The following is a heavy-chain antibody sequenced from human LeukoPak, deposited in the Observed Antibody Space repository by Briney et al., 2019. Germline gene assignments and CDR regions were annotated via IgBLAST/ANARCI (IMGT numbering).Heavy chain of an antibody. J-gene: IGHJ3*02. CDR2: IYTSGST. CDR1: GGSISSGSYY. Sequence: SQTLSLTCTVSGGSISSGSYYWSWIRQPAGKGLEWIGRIYTSGSTNYNPSLKSRVTISVDTSKNQFSLKLSSVTAADTAVYYCATSFWSGYYDAFDIWGQGTVVTVSS. CDR3: ATSFWSGYYDAFDI. D-gene: IGHD3-3*01. V-gene: IGHV4-61*02.